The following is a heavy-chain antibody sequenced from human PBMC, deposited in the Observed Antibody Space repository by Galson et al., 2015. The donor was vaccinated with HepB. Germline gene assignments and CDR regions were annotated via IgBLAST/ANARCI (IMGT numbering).Heavy chain of an antibody. J-gene: IGHJ4*02. CDR2: ISGSGAGT. CDR3: AKTEYSSSWYYFDS. D-gene: IGHD6-13*01. V-gene: IGHV3-23*01. Sequence: SLRLSCAASGFTFSSYAMSWVRQTPGQGLEWVSGISGSGAGTYYADSVKGRFTISRDNSKNTLYLQMNSLRAEDTAVYYCAKTEYSSSWYYFDSWGQGTLVTVSS. CDR1: GFTFSSYA.